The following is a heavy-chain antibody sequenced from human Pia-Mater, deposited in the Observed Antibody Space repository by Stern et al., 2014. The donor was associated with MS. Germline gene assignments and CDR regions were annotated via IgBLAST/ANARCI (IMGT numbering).Heavy chain of an antibody. V-gene: IGHV3-74*01. J-gene: IGHJ5*02. CDR1: GFTFSSYW. Sequence: EVQLVESGGGFVQPGGSLRLSCAASGFTFSSYWMHWVRQAPGKGLVWVSRINSDGSSTSYADSVKGRFTISRDNAKNTLYLQMNSLRAEDTAVYYCARDPSYCGGDCYANWFDPWGQGTLVTVSS. CDR3: ARDPSYCGGDCYANWFDP. CDR2: INSDGSST. D-gene: IGHD2-21*02.